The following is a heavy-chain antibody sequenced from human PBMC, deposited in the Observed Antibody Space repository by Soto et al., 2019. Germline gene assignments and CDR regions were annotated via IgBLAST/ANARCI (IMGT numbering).Heavy chain of an antibody. Sequence: QVQLVQSGSEVKKPGASVKVSCKTSGYVFTNYGVSWVRQAPGQGLEWMGWISAYNRNTNYSQKIQGRVTMTTDTPTSTAYMELGSLRSDDTAMYYCARDARSSTWYGDNDYWGQGTLVTVSS. D-gene: IGHD6-13*01. CDR2: ISAYNRNT. V-gene: IGHV1-18*01. CDR3: ARDARSSTWYGDNDY. CDR1: GYVFTNYG. J-gene: IGHJ4*02.